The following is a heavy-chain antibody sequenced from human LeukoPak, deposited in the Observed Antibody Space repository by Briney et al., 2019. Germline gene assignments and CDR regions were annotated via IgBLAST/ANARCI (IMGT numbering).Heavy chain of an antibody. J-gene: IGHJ4*02. V-gene: IGHV1-2*02. CDR1: GYTFTSYG. D-gene: IGHD3-10*01. CDR2: INPNSGGT. Sequence: ASVKVSCKASGYTFTSYGISWVRQAPGQGLEWMGWINPNSGGTNYAQKFQGRVTMTRDTSISTAYMELSRLRSDDTAVYYCARDASAMVRGVNLYFDYWGQGTLVTVSS. CDR3: ARDASAMVRGVNLYFDY.